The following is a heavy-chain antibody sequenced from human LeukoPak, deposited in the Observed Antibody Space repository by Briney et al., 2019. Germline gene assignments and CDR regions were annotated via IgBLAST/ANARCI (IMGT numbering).Heavy chain of an antibody. CDR1: GYTFTSYD. V-gene: IGHV1-69*04. D-gene: IGHD3-22*01. CDR3: ARHPTNYYDSSGSLGYFDY. J-gene: IGHJ4*02. Sequence: ASVKVSCKASGYTFTSYDINWVRQAPGQGLEWMGRIIPILGIANYAQKFQGRVTITADKSTSTAYMELSSLRSEDTAVYYCARHPTNYYDSSGSLGYFDYWGQGTLVTVSS. CDR2: IIPILGIA.